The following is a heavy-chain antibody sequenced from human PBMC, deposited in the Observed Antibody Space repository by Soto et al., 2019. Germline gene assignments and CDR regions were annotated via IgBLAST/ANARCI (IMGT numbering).Heavy chain of an antibody. D-gene: IGHD4-17*01. CDR1: GYTFTSYD. Sequence: ASVKVSCKASGYTFTSYDINWVRQATGQGLEWMGWMNPNSGNTGYAQKFQGRVTMTRNTSISTAYMELSSLRSEDTAVYYCARGKTVTTRRKDLSNPNYWGQGTLVTVSS. V-gene: IGHV1-8*01. J-gene: IGHJ4*02. CDR3: ARGKTVTTRRKDLSNPNY. CDR2: MNPNSGNT.